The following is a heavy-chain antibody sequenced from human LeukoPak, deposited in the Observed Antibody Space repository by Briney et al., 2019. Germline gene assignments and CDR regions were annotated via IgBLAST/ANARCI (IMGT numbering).Heavy chain of an antibody. CDR2: IYTSGST. CDR3: ARDGGYYYDSSGYYYYGMDV. D-gene: IGHD3-22*01. Sequence: SETLSLTCTVSGGSSSSYYWSWIRQPAGKGLEWIGRIYTSGSTNYNPSLKSRVTMSVDTSKNQFSLKLSSVTAADTAVYYCARDGGYYYDSSGYYYYGMDVWGQGTTVTVSS. V-gene: IGHV4-4*07. CDR1: GGSSSSYY. J-gene: IGHJ6*02.